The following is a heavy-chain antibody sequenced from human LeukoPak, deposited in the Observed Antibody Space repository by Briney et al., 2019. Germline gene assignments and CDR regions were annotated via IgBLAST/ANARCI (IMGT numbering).Heavy chain of an antibody. D-gene: IGHD2-2*01. V-gene: IGHV1-18*01. CDR3: ARDLAYDCSSTSCYGGSFDY. CDR2: ISAYNGNT. J-gene: IGHJ4*02. Sequence: ASVKVSCKASGYTFTSYGISWVRQAPGQGLEWMGWISAYNGNTNYAQKLQGRVTMTTDTSTSTAYMELRSLRSDDTAVYYCARDLAYDCSSTSCYGGSFDYWDQGTLVTVSS. CDR1: GYTFTSYG.